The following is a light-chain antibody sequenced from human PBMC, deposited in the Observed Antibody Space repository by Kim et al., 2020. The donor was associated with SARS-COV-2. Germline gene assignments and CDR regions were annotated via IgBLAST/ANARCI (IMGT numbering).Light chain of an antibody. J-gene: IGKJ1*01. Sequence: EIVLTQSPGTLSLSPGERAPLSCRASQSVSNNYLAWYQQKPGQAPRLLVYGAYIRATGIPDRFSGSGSGTDFTLTISRLEPDDSAVYYCQQYGRSPWTFGQGTKVDIK. CDR2: GAY. V-gene: IGKV3-20*01. CDR3: QQYGRSPWT. CDR1: QSVSNNY.